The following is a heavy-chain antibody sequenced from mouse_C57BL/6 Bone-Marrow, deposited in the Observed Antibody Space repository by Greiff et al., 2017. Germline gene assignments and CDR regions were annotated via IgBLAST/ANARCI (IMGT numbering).Heavy chain of an antibody. Sequence: EVMLVESGGGLVKPGGSLKLSCAASGFTFSDYGMHWVRQAPEKGLEWVAYISSGSSTIYYADTVKGRFTISRDNAKNSLILQMTSLRSEDTAMYYCAILRYFDYWGQGTTLTVSS. CDR3: AILRYFDY. V-gene: IGHV5-17*01. D-gene: IGHD1-1*01. CDR2: ISSGSSTI. CDR1: GFTFSDYG. J-gene: IGHJ2*01.